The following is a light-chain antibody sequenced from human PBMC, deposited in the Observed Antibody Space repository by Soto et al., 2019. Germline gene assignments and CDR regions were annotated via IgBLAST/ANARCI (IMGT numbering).Light chain of an antibody. Sequence: QAVVTQEPSLTVSPGGKGTLNCGSSAGAVTSGQYPFWFQQKPGQAPKTLIYDTSRRHSWTPARFSGSLLGGKAALTLSGTQPEDEAEYYCLLSYNGVQVFGGGTKLTVL. J-gene: IGLJ3*02. V-gene: IGLV7-46*01. CDR3: LLSYNGVQV. CDR2: DTS. CDR1: AGAVTSGQY.